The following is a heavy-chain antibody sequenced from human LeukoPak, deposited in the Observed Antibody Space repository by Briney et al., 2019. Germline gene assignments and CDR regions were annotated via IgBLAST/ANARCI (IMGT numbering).Heavy chain of an antibody. J-gene: IGHJ4*02. Sequence: PRGSLRHSCAASGFSFSSPSMSSVRPAPGKGLERVSYISSTSSFIYYADSVKGQFTISRDNAKKSLYLQMNSLRDEDTAVYYCARDLGVRSRPYSDYWGQGTLVTVSS. V-gene: IGHV3-21*05. CDR2: ISSTSSFI. CDR3: ARDLGVRSRPYSDY. CDR1: GFSFSSPS. D-gene: IGHD6-6*01.